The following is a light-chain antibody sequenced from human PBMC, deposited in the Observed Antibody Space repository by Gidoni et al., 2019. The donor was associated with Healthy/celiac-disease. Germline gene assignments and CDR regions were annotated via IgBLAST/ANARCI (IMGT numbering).Light chain of an antibody. CDR3: QQYGSSPSIT. CDR1: QSVSSSY. V-gene: IGKV3-20*01. Sequence: ELVLTKSQGTLSLSPGERATLSCRASQSVSSSYLAWYQQKPGQAPRLLIYGASSRATGIPDRFSGRGSGTDFTLTISRLDPEDFAVYYCQQYGSSPSITFGQGTRLEIK. J-gene: IGKJ5*01. CDR2: GAS.